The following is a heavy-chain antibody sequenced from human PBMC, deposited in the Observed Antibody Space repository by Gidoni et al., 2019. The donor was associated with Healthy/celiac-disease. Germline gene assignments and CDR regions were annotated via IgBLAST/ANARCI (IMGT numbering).Heavy chain of an antibody. D-gene: IGHD4-17*01. Sequence: QVQLVESGGGVVQPGRSLRLSCAASGFPFSSYAMHWVRQAPGKGLEWGAVRSYDGGNKYYADSVKGRFTISRDNSKNTLYLQMNSLRAEDTAVYYCARDWNPYYGDYLEGYYFDYWGQGTLVTVSS. CDR3: ARDWNPYYGDYLEGYYFDY. J-gene: IGHJ4*02. CDR2: RSYDGGNK. CDR1: GFPFSSYA. V-gene: IGHV3-30-3*01.